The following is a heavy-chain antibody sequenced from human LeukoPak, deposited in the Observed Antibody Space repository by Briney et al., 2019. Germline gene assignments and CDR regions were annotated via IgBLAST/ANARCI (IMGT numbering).Heavy chain of an antibody. CDR2: INPSGGST. J-gene: IGHJ5*02. CDR3: ARTFSIFGVAFDP. Sequence: GASVKVSCKASGYTFTSYYMHWVRQAPGQGLEWMGIINPSGGSTSYAQKFQGRVTMTRDMSTSTVYMELSSLRSEDTAVYYCARTFSIFGVAFDPWGQGTLVTVSS. D-gene: IGHD3-3*01. V-gene: IGHV1-46*01. CDR1: GYTFTSYY.